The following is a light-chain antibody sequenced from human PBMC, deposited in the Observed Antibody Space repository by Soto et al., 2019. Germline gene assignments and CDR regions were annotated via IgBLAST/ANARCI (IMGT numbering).Light chain of an antibody. Sequence: QSALTQPASVSVSPGQSITISCTGTSSDVGGYNYVSWYQQHPGKAPKLMIYDVSNRPSGGSNRFSGSKSGNTASLTISGLQAEDEADYYCSSYTSSSTQVFGGGTKVTVL. CDR1: SSDVGGYNY. CDR3: SSYTSSSTQV. J-gene: IGLJ2*01. V-gene: IGLV2-14*01. CDR2: DVS.